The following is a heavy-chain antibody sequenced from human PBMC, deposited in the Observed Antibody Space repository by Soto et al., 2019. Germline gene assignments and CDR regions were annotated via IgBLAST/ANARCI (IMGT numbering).Heavy chain of an antibody. J-gene: IGHJ4*02. CDR2: ISAGGRPI. Sequence: EVQLVESGGGLVQPGGSLSLSCAASGFTFTTFSMNWVRQAPGRGLEWISYISAGGRPISYAGSVKGRFTISRDNARNSLSLQMDSLRVEDTAVSYCARDLGWAFDFWGLGTLVTVPS. D-gene: IGHD6-19*01. CDR1: GFTFTTFS. V-gene: IGHV3-48*01. CDR3: ARDLGWAFDF.